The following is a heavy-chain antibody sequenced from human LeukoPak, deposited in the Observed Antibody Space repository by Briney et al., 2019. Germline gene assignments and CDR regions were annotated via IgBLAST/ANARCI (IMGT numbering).Heavy chain of an antibody. CDR2: IYYSGST. Sequence: PSETLSLTCTVSGGSISSYYWSWIRQPPGKGLEWIGYIYYSGSTNHNPSLKSRVTMSVDTSKNQFSLKLSSVTAADTAVYYCAREADGSGSLIWFDPWGQGTLVTVSS. CDR1: GGSISSYY. J-gene: IGHJ5*02. D-gene: IGHD3-10*01. CDR3: AREADGSGSLIWFDP. V-gene: IGHV4-59*01.